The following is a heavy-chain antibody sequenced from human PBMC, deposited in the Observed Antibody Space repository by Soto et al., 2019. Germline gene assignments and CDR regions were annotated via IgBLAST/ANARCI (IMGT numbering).Heavy chain of an antibody. CDR2: ISWNSGSI. J-gene: IGHJ6*02. V-gene: IGHV3-9*01. CDR3: AKDGGYSYLGYYYYGMDV. D-gene: IGHD5-18*01. CDR1: GFTFDDYA. Sequence: PGGSLRLSCAASGFTFDDYAMHWVRQAPGKGLEWVSGISWNSGSIGYADSVKGRFTISRDNAKNSLYLQMNSLRAEDTALYYCAKDGGYSYLGYYYYGMDVWGQGTTVTVSS.